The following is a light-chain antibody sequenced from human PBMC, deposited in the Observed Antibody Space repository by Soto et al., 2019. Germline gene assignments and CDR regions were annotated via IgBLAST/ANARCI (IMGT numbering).Light chain of an antibody. CDR2: SAS. CDR3: QQYNEWPLT. V-gene: IGKV3-15*01. CDR1: QSVSNH. J-gene: IGKJ4*01. Sequence: EIVMTQSPATLSVSPGERATLSCRASQSVSNHLAWYQQKPGQAPRLLIYSASTRATGIPARFSGSASGTEFTLSISSLQSEDFAVYYCQQYNEWPLTFGGGTKVETK.